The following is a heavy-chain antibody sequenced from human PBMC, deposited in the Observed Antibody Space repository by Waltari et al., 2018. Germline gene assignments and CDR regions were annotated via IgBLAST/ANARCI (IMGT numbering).Heavy chain of an antibody. V-gene: IGHV4-59*01. CDR3: ARYDSGAYNDAFDI. D-gene: IGHD3-22*01. CDR1: GDSISTYH. CDR2: IFYSGST. J-gene: IGHJ3*02. Sequence: QVQLPESGPGLVKPSETLSLTCTVSGDSISTYHWSWIRQPPGEGLGWIGNIFYSGSTHYYPSLKSLLTISVDTSKNQFSLRLSSVTAADTAVYFCARYDSGAYNDAFDIWGQGTLVTVSS.